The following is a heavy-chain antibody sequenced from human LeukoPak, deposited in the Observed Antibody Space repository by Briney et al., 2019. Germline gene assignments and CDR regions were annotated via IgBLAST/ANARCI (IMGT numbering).Heavy chain of an antibody. CDR1: GYTFTSYG. CDR2: ISAYNGNT. V-gene: IGHV1-18*01. Sequence: ASVKVSCKASGYTFTSYGISWVRQAPGQGLEWMGWISAYNGNTNYAQKLQGRVTMTTDTSTSTAYMELRSLRSDDTAVYYCARDPFPFYDILTGYSYYFDYWGQGTLVTASS. CDR3: ARDPFPFYDILTGYSYYFDY. J-gene: IGHJ4*02. D-gene: IGHD3-9*01.